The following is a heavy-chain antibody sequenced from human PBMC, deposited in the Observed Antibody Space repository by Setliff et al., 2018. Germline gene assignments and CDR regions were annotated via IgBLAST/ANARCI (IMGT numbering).Heavy chain of an antibody. CDR3: AKSHEAGFTSGLQSLGF. J-gene: IGHJ4*02. V-gene: IGHV3-30*01. CDR1: GFTFSIYA. CDR2: VSFDGHTK. Sequence: HPGGSLRLSCAASGFTFSIYAMHWVRQAPGKGLEWVTVVSFDGHTKYYADSVKGRFTISRDDSKNTLFLQMNVLRPDDTALYYCAKSHEAGFTSGLQSLGFWGQGTVVTVSS. D-gene: IGHD6-19*01.